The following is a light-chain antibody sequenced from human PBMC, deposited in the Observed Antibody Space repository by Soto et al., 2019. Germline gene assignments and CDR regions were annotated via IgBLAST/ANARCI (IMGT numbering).Light chain of an antibody. CDR3: HQYISAWT. CDR1: QSVSNNY. V-gene: IGKV3-20*01. Sequence: IVLTQSPGTLSLSPGERATLSCRASQSVSNNYLAWYQQKPGQAPRLLIYGASSRATGIPDRFSGSGSGTDFTLTISRLEPEDFAVYYCHQYISAWTFGQGTKVEIK. J-gene: IGKJ1*01. CDR2: GAS.